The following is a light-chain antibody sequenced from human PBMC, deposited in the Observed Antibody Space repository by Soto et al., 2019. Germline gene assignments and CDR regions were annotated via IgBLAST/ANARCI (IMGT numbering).Light chain of an antibody. Sequence: EIVLTQSPGTLSLSPGERATLSCRASQSVSGTYLAWYQHRSGQAPRLLIYGASNRATGIPDRFSGYGSGTDFTLTVSRLEPEDSAVHYCQQFVMSPPGYTFGQGTKLEIK. J-gene: IGKJ2*01. CDR2: GAS. CDR3: QQFVMSPPGYT. CDR1: QSVSGTY. V-gene: IGKV3-20*01.